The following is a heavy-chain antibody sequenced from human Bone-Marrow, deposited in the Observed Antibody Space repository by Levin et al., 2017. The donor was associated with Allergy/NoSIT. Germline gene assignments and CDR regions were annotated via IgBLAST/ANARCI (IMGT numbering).Heavy chain of an antibody. V-gene: IGHV2-5*02. CDR3: APTYYYDSKGAFDI. D-gene: IGHD3-22*01. CDR2: IYWDDDK. CDR1: GFSLSTSGVG. J-gene: IGHJ3*02. Sequence: SGPTLVKPTQTLTLTCTFSGFSLSTSGVGVGWIRQPPGKALEWLALIYWDDDKRYSPSLKSRLTITKDTSKNQVVLTMTNMDPVDTATYYCAPTYYYDSKGAFDIWGQGTMVTVSS.